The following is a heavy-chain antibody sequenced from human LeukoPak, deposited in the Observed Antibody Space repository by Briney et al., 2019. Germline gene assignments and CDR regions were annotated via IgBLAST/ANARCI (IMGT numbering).Heavy chain of an antibody. D-gene: IGHD2-2*02. J-gene: IGHJ4*02. V-gene: IGHV3-33*01. Sequence: PGRSLRLSCAASGFTFSSDGMHWVRQAPGKGLEWVAVIWYDGSNKYYADSVKGRFTISRDNSKNTLYLQMNSLRAEDTAVYYCAREGAIGSLDYWGQGTLVTVSS. CDR2: IWYDGSNK. CDR1: GFTFSSDG. CDR3: AREGAIGSLDY.